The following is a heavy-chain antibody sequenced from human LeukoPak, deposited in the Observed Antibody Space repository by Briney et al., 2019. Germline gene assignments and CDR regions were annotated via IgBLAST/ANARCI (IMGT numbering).Heavy chain of an antibody. D-gene: IGHD3-22*01. CDR2: INPSGGST. Sequence: ASVKVSCKASGYTFTSYYMHWVRQAPGQGLEWMGIINPSGGSTSYAQKFQGRVTMTRDTSTSTVYMELSSLRSEDTAAYYCARASVVYYDSSGPPYFDYWGQGTLVTVSS. CDR1: GYTFTSYY. J-gene: IGHJ4*02. V-gene: IGHV1-46*01. CDR3: ARASVVYYDSSGPPYFDY.